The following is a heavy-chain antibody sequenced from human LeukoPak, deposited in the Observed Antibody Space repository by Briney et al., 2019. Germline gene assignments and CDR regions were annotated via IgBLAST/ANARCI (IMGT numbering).Heavy chain of an antibody. CDR1: GCSHY. CDR3: ATLGDGSSDIDY. V-gene: IGHV1-46*04. D-gene: IGHD6-13*01. Sequence: ASVKVSCKASGCSHYMHWVRQAPGQGLEWMGIISPSGGSTDYAQKLRGRITMTRDTSTSTVYMDLSSLTSEDTAMYYCATLGDGSSDIDYWGQGTLVTVSS. CDR2: ISPSGGST. J-gene: IGHJ4*02.